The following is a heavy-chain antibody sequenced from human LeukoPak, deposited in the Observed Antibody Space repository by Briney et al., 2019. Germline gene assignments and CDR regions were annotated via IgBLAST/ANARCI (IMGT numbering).Heavy chain of an antibody. CDR1: GGXLSDYY. Sequence: SETLSLTCAVYGGXLSDYYCTWIRQPPGKGLEWIGEINHIGSTNYNPSLKSRVTISVDTSENQFSLKLSSVTAADTAVYYCARPGTPRYCYYGLDVWGQGTTVTVSS. V-gene: IGHV4-34*01. J-gene: IGHJ6*02. CDR3: ARPGTPRYCYYGLDV. CDR2: INHIGST. D-gene: IGHD3-10*01.